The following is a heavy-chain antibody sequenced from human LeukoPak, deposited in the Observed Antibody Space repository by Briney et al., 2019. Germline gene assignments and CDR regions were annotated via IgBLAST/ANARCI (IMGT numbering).Heavy chain of an antibody. D-gene: IGHD3-10*01. J-gene: IGHJ4*02. V-gene: IGHV4-34*01. CDR3: AGSFSGAIDY. CDR2: INHSGST. Sequence: SETLSLTCAVYGGSFSGYYWSWIRQPPGKGLEWIGEINHSGSTNYNPSLKSRVTISVDTSKNQFSLQLNSVTPEDTAVYYCAGSFSGAIDYWGQGTLVTVSS. CDR1: GGSFSGYY.